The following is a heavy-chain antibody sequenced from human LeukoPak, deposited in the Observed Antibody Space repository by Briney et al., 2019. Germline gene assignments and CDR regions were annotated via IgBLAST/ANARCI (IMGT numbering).Heavy chain of an antibody. CDR1: GCTFSSYS. CDR2: ISSSSSTI. V-gene: IGHV3-48*02. CDR3: ARERTVRGVHKRYYYYGMDV. D-gene: IGHD3-10*01. J-gene: IGHJ6*02. Sequence: PGGSLRLSCAASGCTFSSYSMNWVRRAPGKGLEWVSYISSSSSTIYYADSVKGRFTISRDNAKNSLYLQMNSLRDEDTAVYYCARERTVRGVHKRYYYYGMDVWGQGTTVTVSS.